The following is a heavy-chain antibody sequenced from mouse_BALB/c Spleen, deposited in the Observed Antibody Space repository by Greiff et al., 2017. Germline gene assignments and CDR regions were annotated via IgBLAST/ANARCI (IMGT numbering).Heavy chain of an antibody. Sequence: VQLQQSGAELMKPGASVKISCKATGYTFSSYWIEWVKQRPGHGLEWIGEILPGSGSTNYNEKFKGKATFTADTSSNTAYMQLSSLTSEDSAVYYCARSRTWFAYWGQGTLVTVSA. V-gene: IGHV1-9*01. CDR1: GYTFSSYW. CDR3: ARSRTWFAY. CDR2: ILPGSGST. J-gene: IGHJ3*01.